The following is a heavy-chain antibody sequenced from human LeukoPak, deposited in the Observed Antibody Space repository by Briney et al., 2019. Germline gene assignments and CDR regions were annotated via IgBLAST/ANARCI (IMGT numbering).Heavy chain of an antibody. J-gene: IGHJ3*02. CDR2: IYPGDSDS. V-gene: IGHV5-51*01. CDR3: ARLHYYGSGSPLDAFDI. Sequence: GESLKISCKGSGYSFTSYWIGWVRQMPGKGLEWTGIIYPGDSDSRYSPSFQGQVTISADKSISTAYLQWSSLKASDTAMYYCARLHYYGSGSPLDAFDIWGQGTMVTVSS. CDR1: GYSFTSYW. D-gene: IGHD3-10*01.